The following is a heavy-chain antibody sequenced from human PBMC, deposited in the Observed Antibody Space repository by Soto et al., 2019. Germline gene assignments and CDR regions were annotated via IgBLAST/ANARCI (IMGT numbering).Heavy chain of an antibody. CDR1: GFTFSSYA. J-gene: IGHJ4*02. D-gene: IGHD2-2*01. V-gene: IGHV3-23*01. CDR2: ISGSGGST. Sequence: EVQLLESGGGLVQPGGSLRLSCAAFGFTFSSYAMSWVRQAPGKGLEWVSAISGSGGSTYYADSVKGRFTISRDNSKNXXXXQXXSXXXXXTXXXYXAXVPRRAXXXTSASLDYWGQGTLVTVSS. CDR3: AXVPRRAXXXTSASLDY.